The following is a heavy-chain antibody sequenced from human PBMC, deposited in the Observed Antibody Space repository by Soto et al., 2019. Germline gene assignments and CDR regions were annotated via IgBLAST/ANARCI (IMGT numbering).Heavy chain of an antibody. J-gene: IGHJ6*02. CDR1: GYTFSSYG. CDR2: ISADNGNT. CDR3: CRRKGAMDV. V-gene: IGHV1-18*01. Sequence: QVQLVQSGAEVKKPGASVKVSCKTSGYTFSSYGISWVRQAPGQGLEWMGWISADNGNTNYAQKFQGRVTMTTDTSTRTAYMDLKSLRSDDTAIYYCCRRKGAMDVWGQGTTVTVSS.